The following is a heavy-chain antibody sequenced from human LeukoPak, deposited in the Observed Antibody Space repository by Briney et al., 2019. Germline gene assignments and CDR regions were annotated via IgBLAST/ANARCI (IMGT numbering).Heavy chain of an antibody. CDR2: ISGSGGST. J-gene: IGHJ4*02. V-gene: IGHV3-23*01. CDR1: GFTFSSYA. Sequence: PGGSLRLSCAASGFTFSSYAMSWVRQAPGKGLEWVSAISGSGGSTYYADSVKGRFTISRDNSKNTLYLQMNSLRAEDTAVYYCAKWWYYDSSGSVDYWGQGTLATVSS. CDR3: AKWWYYDSSGSVDY. D-gene: IGHD3-22*01.